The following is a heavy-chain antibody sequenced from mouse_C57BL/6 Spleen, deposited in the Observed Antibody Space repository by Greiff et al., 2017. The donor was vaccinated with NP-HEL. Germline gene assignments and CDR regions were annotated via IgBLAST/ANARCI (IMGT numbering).Heavy chain of an antibody. J-gene: IGHJ4*01. Sequence: EVNVVESGGGLVQPKGSLKLSCAASGFSFNTYAMNWVRQAPGKGLEWVARIRSKSNNYATYYADSVKDRFTISRDDSESMLYLQMNNLKTEDTAMYYCVRDYGNYGHYAMDYWGQGTSVTVSS. CDR3: VRDYGNYGHYAMDY. V-gene: IGHV10-1*01. CDR2: IRSKSNNYAT. CDR1: GFSFNTYA. D-gene: IGHD2-1*01.